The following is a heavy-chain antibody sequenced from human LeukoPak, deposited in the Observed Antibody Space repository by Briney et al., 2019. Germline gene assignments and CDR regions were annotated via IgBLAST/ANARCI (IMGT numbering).Heavy chain of an antibody. V-gene: IGHV3-33*01. J-gene: IGHJ4*02. CDR3: ARSNFKDTSMGEFDY. D-gene: IGHD5-18*01. Sequence: GRSLRLSCAASGFTFSSYGMHWVRQAPGKGLEWVAVIWYDGSNKYYADSVKGRFTISRDNSKNTLYLQMNSLRAEDTAVYYCARSNFKDTSMGEFDYWGQGTLVTVSS. CDR2: IWYDGSNK. CDR1: GFTFSSYG.